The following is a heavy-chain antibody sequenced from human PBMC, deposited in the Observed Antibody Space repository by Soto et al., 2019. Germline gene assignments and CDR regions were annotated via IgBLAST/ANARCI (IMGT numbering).Heavy chain of an antibody. V-gene: IGHV3-7*01. CDR1: GFTFSNYW. CDR3: ASIGYSSSSFDY. CDR2: IKQDGSQK. Sequence: EVQLVESGGGSVQPGGSLRLSCAASGFTFSNYWMSWVHQAPGKGLEWVANIKQDGSQKYYVDSLKGRFTISRDNAKNSVYLQMNSLRAEDAAVYYCASIGYSSSSFDYWGQGTLVTVSS. J-gene: IGHJ4*02. D-gene: IGHD6-6*01.